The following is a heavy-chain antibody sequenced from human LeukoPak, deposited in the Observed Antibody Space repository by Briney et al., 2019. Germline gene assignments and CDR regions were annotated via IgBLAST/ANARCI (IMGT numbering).Heavy chain of an antibody. D-gene: IGHD6-19*01. V-gene: IGHV3-48*02. Sequence: PGGSLRLSCAASGFTFSSYSMNWVRQAPGKGLEWVSYISSSSSTIYCADSVKGRFTISRDNAKNSLYLQMNSLRDEDTAVYHCASLPGYSSGELDYWGQGTLVTVSS. CDR1: GFTFSSYS. CDR3: ASLPGYSSGELDY. CDR2: ISSSSSTI. J-gene: IGHJ4*02.